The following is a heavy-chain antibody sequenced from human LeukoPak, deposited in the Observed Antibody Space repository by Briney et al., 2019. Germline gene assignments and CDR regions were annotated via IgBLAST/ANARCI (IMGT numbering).Heavy chain of an antibody. CDR2: IIYSGGAT. V-gene: IGHV3-23*01. J-gene: IGHJ4*02. CDR3: AKDGLYYDGSEHLYYFDS. D-gene: IGHD3-22*01. Sequence: GLSPRFSCAGFGCTFSSTATCLVLYAPVERAKFFSAIIYSGGATYYADSVKGRFTISRDKSKNTVYLQMNSLRAEDTALYYCAKDGLYYDGSEHLYYFDSWGQGTLVTVSS. CDR1: GCTFSSTA.